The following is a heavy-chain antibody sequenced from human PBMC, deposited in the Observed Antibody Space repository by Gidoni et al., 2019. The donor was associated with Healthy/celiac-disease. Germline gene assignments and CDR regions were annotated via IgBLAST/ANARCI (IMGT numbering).Heavy chain of an antibody. CDR1: GRSISSSSYY. CDR3: ARPSSWSSYWYFDL. J-gene: IGHJ2*01. D-gene: IGHD6-13*01. V-gene: IGHV4-39*01. CDR2: IYYSGST. Sequence: QLPLQESGPGLVKPSDPLSLPCTFTGRSISSSSYYWGWIRQPPGKGLEWIGSIYYSGSTYYNPSLKSRVTIAVETAKNQFSRKLSAVTAADTAVYYCARPSSWSSYWYFDLWGRGTLVTVSS.